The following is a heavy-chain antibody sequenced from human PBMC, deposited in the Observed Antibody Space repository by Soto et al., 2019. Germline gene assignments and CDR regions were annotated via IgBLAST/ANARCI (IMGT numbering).Heavy chain of an antibody. CDR3: AKGTVVVVAADAFDV. J-gene: IGHJ3*01. D-gene: IGHD2-15*01. V-gene: IGHV3-9*01. CDR2: ISWNSGSI. Sequence: EVQLVESGGGLVQPGRSLRLSCAASGFTFDDYAMHWVRQAPGKGLEWVSGISWNSGSIAYADSVKGRFTISRDNAKNSLYPEVNSLRAEDTALYYCAKGTVVVVAADAFDVWGQGTIVTVSS. CDR1: GFTFDDYA.